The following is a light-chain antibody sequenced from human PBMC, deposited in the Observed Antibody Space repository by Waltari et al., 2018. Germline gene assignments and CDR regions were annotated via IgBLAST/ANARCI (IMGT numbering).Light chain of an antibody. CDR1: GSDIGYYNF. Sequence: QSALAQSASVSGSPGQSITISCTGPGSDIGYYNFVSWYQQHPGKAPNLLIFDVSRWSSGVSHRFSGSKSGNTASLTISGLQAEDEADYYCSSYTSTNTIIFGGGTKVTVL. CDR2: DVS. J-gene: IGLJ2*01. CDR3: SSYTSTNTII. V-gene: IGLV2-14*03.